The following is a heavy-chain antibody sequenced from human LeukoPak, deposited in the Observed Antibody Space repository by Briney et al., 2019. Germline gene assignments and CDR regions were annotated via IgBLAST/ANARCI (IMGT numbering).Heavy chain of an antibody. CDR3: AREAREPDGDSSGYFDY. CDR1: GGSISSYY. V-gene: IGHV4-59*01. Sequence: SETLSLTCTVSGGSISSYYWSWTRQPPGKGLEWIGYIYYSGSTNYNPSLKSRVTISVDTSKNQFSLKLSSVTAADTAVYYCAREAREPDGDSSGYFDYWGQGTLVTVSS. D-gene: IGHD3-22*01. J-gene: IGHJ4*02. CDR2: IYYSGST.